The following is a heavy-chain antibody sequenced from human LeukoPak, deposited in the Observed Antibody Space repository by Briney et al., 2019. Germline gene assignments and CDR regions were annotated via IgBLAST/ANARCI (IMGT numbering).Heavy chain of an antibody. CDR2: INHSGST. CDR3: ARATVDYSNYLDY. J-gene: IGHJ4*02. D-gene: IGHD4-11*01. CDR1: GGSFSGYY. Sequence: SETLSLTCAVYGGSFSGYYWSWIRQPPGKGLEWIGEINHSGSTNYNPSLKSRVTISVDTSKNQFSLKLSSVTAADTAVYYCARATVDYSNYLDYWGQGTLVTVSS. V-gene: IGHV4-34*01.